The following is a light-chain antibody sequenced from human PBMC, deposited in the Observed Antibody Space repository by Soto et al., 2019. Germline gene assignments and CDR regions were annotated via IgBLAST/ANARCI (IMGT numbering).Light chain of an antibody. CDR1: QSVSSY. J-gene: IGKJ4*01. CDR2: DAF. CDR3: PQRSNWPLT. Sequence: EIVLTQSPVTLSLSPGERATLSCRASQSVSSYLAWYQQRPGQAPRLLIYDAFNRATGIPARFSGSGSGTDFTLTISSLEPEDFAVYYCPQRSNWPLTFGGGTKVEIK. V-gene: IGKV3-11*01.